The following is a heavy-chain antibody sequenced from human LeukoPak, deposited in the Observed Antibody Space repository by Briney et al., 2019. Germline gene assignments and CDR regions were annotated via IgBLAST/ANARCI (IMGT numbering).Heavy chain of an antibody. CDR3: ARLSSYTSGWFQDL. J-gene: IGHJ5*02. Sequence: SETLSLTCTVSGGSISSSSFYWGWIRQPPGKGLEWIGTIYYSGSTYYNPSPKSRVTTSVDTSKNQFSLKLISVTAADTAVYHCARLSSYTSGWFQDLWGQGTLVSVSS. CDR1: GGSISSSSFY. D-gene: IGHD6-19*01. CDR2: IYYSGST. V-gene: IGHV4-39*01.